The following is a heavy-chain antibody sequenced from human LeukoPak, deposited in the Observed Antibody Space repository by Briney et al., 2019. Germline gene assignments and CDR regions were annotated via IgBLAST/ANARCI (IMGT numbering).Heavy chain of an antibody. CDR2: MNPNSGNT. V-gene: IGHV1-8*03. Sequence: ASVKVSCKASGYTFTSYDINWVRQATGQGLEWMGWMNPNSGNTGYAQKFQGRVTITRNTSISTAYMELSSLRSEDTAVYYCARSPTGRARVNWFDPWGQGTLVTVSS. CDR1: GYTFTSYD. J-gene: IGHJ5*02. CDR3: ARSPTGRARVNWFDP. D-gene: IGHD1-1*01.